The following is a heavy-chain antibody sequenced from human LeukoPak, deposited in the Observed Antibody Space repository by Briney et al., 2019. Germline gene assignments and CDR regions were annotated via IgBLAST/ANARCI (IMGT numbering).Heavy chain of an antibody. CDR3: ARGTGIVRLYY. CDR2: MNPNSGNT. Sequence: ASVKVSCKASGYTFASYDINWVRQATGHGLEWMGWMNPNSGNTGYAQKFRGRVTMTRNTSISTAYMELSSLRSEDTAVYYCARGTGIVRLYYWGQGTLVTVSS. J-gene: IGHJ4*02. V-gene: IGHV1-8*01. D-gene: IGHD1-26*01. CDR1: GYTFASYD.